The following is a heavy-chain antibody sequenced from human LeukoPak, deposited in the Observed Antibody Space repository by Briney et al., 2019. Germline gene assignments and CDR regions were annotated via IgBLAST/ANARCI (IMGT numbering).Heavy chain of an antibody. CDR1: GGSISSYY. CDR2: IYYSGST. Sequence: SETLSLTCTVSGGSISSYYWSWIRQPPGKGLEWIGYIYYSGSTNYNPSLKSRVTISVDTSKNQFSLKLSSVTAADTAVYYCARVAKLELSPAGFDIWGQGTMVTVSS. J-gene: IGHJ3*02. D-gene: IGHD1-7*01. CDR3: ARVAKLELSPAGFDI. V-gene: IGHV4-59*01.